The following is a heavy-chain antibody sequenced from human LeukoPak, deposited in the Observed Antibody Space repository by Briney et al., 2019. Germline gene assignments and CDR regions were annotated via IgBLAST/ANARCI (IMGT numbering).Heavy chain of an antibody. CDR1: GYTFTGHI. V-gene: IGHV1-2*06. CDR3: ARGNGPENS. J-gene: IGHJ4*02. Sequence: ASVKVSCRASGYTFTGHIMQGVRQAPGQGVEWMGRINPNSGDTKFAQKFQGRVTFTRDTSISTAYMEMSSLTSDDTAVYYCARGNGPENSWGQGTLVIVSS. D-gene: IGHD2-8*01. CDR2: INPNSGDT.